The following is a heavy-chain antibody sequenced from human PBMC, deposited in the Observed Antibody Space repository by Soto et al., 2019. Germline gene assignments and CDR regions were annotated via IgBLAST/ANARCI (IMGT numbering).Heavy chain of an antibody. CDR1: GSTFDDYA. D-gene: IGHD5-12*01. V-gene: IGHV3-9*01. J-gene: IGHJ4*02. Sequence: GGSLRLSCAASGSTFDDYAMHWVRQAPGKGLEWVSGISWNSGSIGYADSVKGRFTISRDNAKNSLYLQMNSLRAEDTALYYCAKDHRYSGYDSFFDYWGQGTLVTVSS. CDR3: AKDHRYSGYDSFFDY. CDR2: ISWNSGSI.